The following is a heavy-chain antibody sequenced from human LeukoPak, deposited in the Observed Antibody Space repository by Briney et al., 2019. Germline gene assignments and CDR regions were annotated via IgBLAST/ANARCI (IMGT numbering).Heavy chain of an antibody. CDR2: ISAYNGNT. Sequence: ASVKVSCKASGYTFTSYGISWVRQAPGQGLEWMGWISAYNGNTNYAQKLQGRVTMTTDTSTSTAYMELRSLRSDDTAVYYCARASQIVTENWFNPWGQGTLVTVSS. D-gene: IGHD3-22*01. CDR1: GYTFTSYG. V-gene: IGHV1-18*01. J-gene: IGHJ5*02. CDR3: ARASQIVTENWFNP.